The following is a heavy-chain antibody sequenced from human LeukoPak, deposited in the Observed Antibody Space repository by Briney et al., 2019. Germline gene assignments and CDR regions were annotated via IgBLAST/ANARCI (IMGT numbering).Heavy chain of an antibody. CDR1: GGSISSSSYY. V-gene: IGHV4-39*01. CDR2: IYYGGST. CDR3: ARVDTAMVTDY. J-gene: IGHJ4*02. D-gene: IGHD5-18*01. Sequence: SETLSLTCTVSGGSISSSSYYWGWIRQPPGKGLEWIGSIYYGGSTYYNPSLKSRVTISVDTSKNQFSLKLSSVTAADTAVYYCARVDTAMVTDYWGQGTLVTVSS.